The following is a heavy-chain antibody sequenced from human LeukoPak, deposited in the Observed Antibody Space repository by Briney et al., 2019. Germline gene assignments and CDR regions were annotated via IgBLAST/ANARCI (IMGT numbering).Heavy chain of an antibody. J-gene: IGHJ5*02. CDR2: ISYDGSNK. V-gene: IGHV3-30*18. CDR1: GSTFSSYG. D-gene: IGHD3-10*01. CDR3: AKEIRGVIENP. Sequence: GGSLRLSCAASGSTFSSYGMHWVRQAPGKGLEWVAVISYDGSNKYYADSVKGRFTISRDNSKNTLYLQMNSLRAEDTAVYYCAKEIRGVIENPWGQGTLVTVSS.